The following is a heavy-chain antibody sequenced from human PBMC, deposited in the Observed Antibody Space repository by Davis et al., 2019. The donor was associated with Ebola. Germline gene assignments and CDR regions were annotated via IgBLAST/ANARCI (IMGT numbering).Heavy chain of an antibody. Sequence: GSLRLSCAVYGGSFSGYYWSWIRQPPGKGLEWIGEINHSGSTNYNPSLKSRVTISVDTSKNQFSLKLSSVTAADTAVYYCARGPLYCISTSCYAGTGWFDPWGQGTLVTVSS. D-gene: IGHD2-2*01. J-gene: IGHJ5*02. CDR1: GGSFSGYY. CDR3: ARGPLYCISTSCYAGTGWFDP. CDR2: INHSGST. V-gene: IGHV4-34*01.